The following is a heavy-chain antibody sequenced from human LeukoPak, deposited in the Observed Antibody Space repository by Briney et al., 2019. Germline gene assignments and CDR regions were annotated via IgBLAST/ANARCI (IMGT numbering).Heavy chain of an antibody. CDR3: AKTSRVNSAYDSPFDY. J-gene: IGHJ4*02. D-gene: IGHD5-12*01. V-gene: IGHV3-21*04. CDR1: GFTFSSYS. CDR2: ISSSSAYI. Sequence: PGGSLRLSCAASGFTFSSYSMNWVRQAPGKGLEWVSSISSSSAYIYYADSVKGRFTISRDNSKNTLYLQMNSLRAEDTAIYYCAKTSRVNSAYDSPFDYWGQGTLVTVSS.